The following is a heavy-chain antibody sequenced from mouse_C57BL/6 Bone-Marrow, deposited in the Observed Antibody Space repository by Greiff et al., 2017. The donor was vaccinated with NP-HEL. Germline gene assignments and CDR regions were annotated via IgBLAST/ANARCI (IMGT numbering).Heavy chain of an antibody. D-gene: IGHD6-1*01. CDR3: ARTPRGYYAMDY. V-gene: IGHV1-26*01. Sequence: EVQLQQSGPELVKPGASVKISCKASGYTFTDYYMNWVKQSHGKSLEWIGDINPNNGGTSYNQKFKGKATLTVDKSSSTAYMELRSLTSEDSAVYYCARTPRGYYAMDYLGQGTSVTVSS. CDR1: GYTFTDYY. CDR2: INPNNGGT. J-gene: IGHJ4*01.